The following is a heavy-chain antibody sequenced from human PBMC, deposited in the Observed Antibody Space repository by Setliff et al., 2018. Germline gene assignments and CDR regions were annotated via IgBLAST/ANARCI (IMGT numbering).Heavy chain of an antibody. V-gene: IGHV1-18*01. Sequence: ASVKVSCKASGYTFTSYGFSWVRQAPGQGLEWMGWISAYNGYIIYEQKFQGRVTMTTDTSTSTAYMELRSLRSDDTAVYYCARDRPEVVIDAARALFDYWGQGALVTVSS. CDR2: ISAYNGYI. J-gene: IGHJ4*02. D-gene: IGHD2-15*01. CDR3: ARDRPEVVIDAARALFDY. CDR1: GYTFTSYG.